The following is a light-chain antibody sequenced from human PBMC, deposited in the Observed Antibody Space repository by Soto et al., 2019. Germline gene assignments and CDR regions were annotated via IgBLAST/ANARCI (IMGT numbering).Light chain of an antibody. CDR3: HQYDGSPIT. V-gene: IGKV3-20*01. J-gene: IGKJ5*01. CDR2: GIS. CDR1: QTVTRSY. Sequence: IVVTRAPGTLSLSQGERATLSCRASQTVTRSYLAWYQHKPGQAPRLLISGISRRAPGIPDRFSGDGSGTDFTLTISRLEPEDYAVYYCHQYDGSPITFGQRTRPEI.